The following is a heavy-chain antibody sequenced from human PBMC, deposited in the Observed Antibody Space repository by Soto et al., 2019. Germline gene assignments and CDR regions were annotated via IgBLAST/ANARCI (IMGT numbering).Heavy chain of an antibody. Sequence: QVQLQESGPGLVKPSETLSLTCTVSGASISSGDYYWSWIRQSPGKGLQWNGYIFHSGKTYYTPSIESPLSISIDASKHHFSPNLNSVTAASTAVYFLARSHDVLGAFDVWGPGTVVTVSS. D-gene: IGHD3-16*01. CDR3: ARSHDVLGAFDV. J-gene: IGHJ3*01. CDR2: IFHSGKT. V-gene: IGHV4-30-4*08. CDR1: GASISSGDYY.